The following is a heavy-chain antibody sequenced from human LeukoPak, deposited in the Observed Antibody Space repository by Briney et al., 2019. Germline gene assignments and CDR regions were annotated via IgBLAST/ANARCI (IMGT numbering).Heavy chain of an antibody. D-gene: IGHD1-1*01. CDR3: ARDPGTGAPGY. J-gene: IGHJ4*02. CDR2: IYSGGST. CDR1: GFTVSSNY. Sequence: AGGSLRLSCAAPGFTVSSNYMSWVRQAPGKGLEWVSVIYSGGSTYYADSVKGRFTISRDNSKNTLYLQMNSLRAEDTAVYYCARDPGTGAPGYWGQGTLVTVSS. V-gene: IGHV3-66*01.